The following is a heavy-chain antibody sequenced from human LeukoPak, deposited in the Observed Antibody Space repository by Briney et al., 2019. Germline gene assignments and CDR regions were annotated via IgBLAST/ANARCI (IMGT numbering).Heavy chain of an antibody. CDR3: ARGYYDSSGYYYVPDAFDI. J-gene: IGHJ3*02. D-gene: IGHD3-22*01. Sequence: SETLSLTCTVSGGSISSYYWSWIRQPPGKGLEWFGYIYYSGSTNYNPSLKSRVTISVDTSKNQFSLKLSSVTAADTAVYYCARGYYDSSGYYYVPDAFDIWGQGTMVTVSS. V-gene: IGHV4-59*01. CDR2: IYYSGST. CDR1: GGSISSYY.